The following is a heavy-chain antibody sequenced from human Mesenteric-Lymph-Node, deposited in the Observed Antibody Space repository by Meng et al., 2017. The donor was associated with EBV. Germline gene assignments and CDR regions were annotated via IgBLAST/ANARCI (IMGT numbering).Heavy chain of an antibody. CDR3: ARGLGGHSL. D-gene: IGHD4-23*01. J-gene: IGHJ4*02. V-gene: IGHV7-4-1*02. Sequence: QGSLTQSRCTLNKPGASVKDSCQASGYTFNIYTMNWVRQAPGQGLEWMGWINTNTGNPTYAQGFTGRFVFSLDASVSTAFLEISSLKAEDTAVYYCARGLGGHSLWGQGTLVTVSS. CDR2: INTNTGNP. CDR1: GYTFNIYT.